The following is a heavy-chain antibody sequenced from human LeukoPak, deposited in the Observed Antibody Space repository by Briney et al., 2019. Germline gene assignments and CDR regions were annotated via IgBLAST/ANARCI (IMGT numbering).Heavy chain of an antibody. CDR1: GYSISSGYY. D-gene: IGHD3-10*01. CDR2: IYHSGST. Sequence: PSETLSLTCTVSGYSISSGYYWGWIRQPPGKGLEWIGSIYHSGSTYYNPSLKSRVTISVDTSKNQFSLKLSSVTAADTAVYYCARVATYYYGSGSYFPNWFDPWGQGTLVTVSS. J-gene: IGHJ5*02. CDR3: ARVATYYYGSGSYFPNWFDP. V-gene: IGHV4-38-2*02.